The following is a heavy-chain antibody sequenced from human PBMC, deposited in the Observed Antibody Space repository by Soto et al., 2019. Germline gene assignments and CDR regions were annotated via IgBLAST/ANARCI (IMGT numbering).Heavy chain of an antibody. CDR1: GFIFREYT. D-gene: IGHD4-17*01. CDR2: IYGAASGI. J-gene: IGHJ4*02. V-gene: IGHV3-23*01. Sequence: GGSLRLCCAASGFIFREYTMNWVRQAPGKGLEWVSGIYGAASGIYYADSVKGRFTISRDNSRNTVYLQMNNLRAEDTAVYYYAKDRHPDGVWDIDWWGQGA. CDR3: AKDRHPDGVWDIDW.